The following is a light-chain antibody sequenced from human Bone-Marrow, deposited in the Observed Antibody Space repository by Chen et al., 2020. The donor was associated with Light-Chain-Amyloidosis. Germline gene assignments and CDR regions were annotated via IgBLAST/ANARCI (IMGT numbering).Light chain of an antibody. Sequence: SYELPQSPSVSVPPGPTARLTCSGDDLPTKYAYWYQQKPGQPPVLVIHRDTERPSGISERFSGSSSGTTATLTISGVQSEDEADYHCQSADSSGTYEVIFGGGTKLTVL. CDR3: QSADSSGTYEVI. CDR2: RDT. CDR1: DLPTKY. J-gene: IGLJ2*01. V-gene: IGLV3-25*03.